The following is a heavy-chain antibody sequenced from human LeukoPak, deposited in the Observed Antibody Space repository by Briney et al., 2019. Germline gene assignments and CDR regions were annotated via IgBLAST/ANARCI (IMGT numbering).Heavy chain of an antibody. D-gene: IGHD4-23*01. CDR3: ARDIYGGNSVGLFDY. CDR1: GFTFSSYA. V-gene: IGHV3-30-3*01. Sequence: PGGSLRLSCAASGFTFSSYAMHWVRQAPGKGLEWVAVISYDGSNKYYADSVKGRFTISRDNSKNTLYLQMNSLRAEDTAVYYCARDIYGGNSVGLFDYWGQGTLVTVSS. J-gene: IGHJ4*02. CDR2: ISYDGSNK.